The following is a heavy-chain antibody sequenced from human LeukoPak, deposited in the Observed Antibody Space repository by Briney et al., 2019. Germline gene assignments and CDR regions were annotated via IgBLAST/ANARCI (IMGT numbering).Heavy chain of an antibody. CDR2: IWNDGSNK. V-gene: IGHV3-33*06. Sequence: GRSLRLSCAVSGFTLSSYGMYWVRQAPGKGLEWVAVIWNDGSNKYYADSVKGRFTISRENSKNTLYLQMNRLRAEETAVYYCAKAPAFLYYIYLWGKGTTLTLSS. J-gene: IGHJ6*03. CDR1: GFTLSSYG. CDR3: AKAPAFLYYIYL.